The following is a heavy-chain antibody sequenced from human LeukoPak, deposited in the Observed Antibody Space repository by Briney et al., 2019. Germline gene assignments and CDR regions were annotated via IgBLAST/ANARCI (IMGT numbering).Heavy chain of an antibody. J-gene: IGHJ4*02. CDR1: GFTFSSYA. D-gene: IGHD3-3*01. Sequence: PGRSLRLSCAASGFTFSSYAMHWVRRAPGKGLEWVAVISYDGSNKYYADSVKGRFTISRDNSKNTLYLQMNSLRAEDTAVYYCARVPRGYYIIQFDYWGQGTLVTVSS. V-gene: IGHV3-30-3*01. CDR2: ISYDGSNK. CDR3: ARVPRGYYIIQFDY.